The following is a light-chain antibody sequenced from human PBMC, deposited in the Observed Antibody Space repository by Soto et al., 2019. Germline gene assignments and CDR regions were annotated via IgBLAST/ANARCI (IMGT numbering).Light chain of an antibody. CDR2: AAS. CDR1: QTVSGSY. V-gene: IGKV3-20*01. CDR3: QHYGSSPWT. J-gene: IGKJ1*01. Sequence: DIVLTQSAGTLSLSPGERATLSCRAIQTVSGSYLAWFQQKPGQAPRLLIYAASTRAAGVPDRFSGSGSGTDFSLTINRLEPEDFAVYYCQHYGSSPWTFGQGTKVDIK.